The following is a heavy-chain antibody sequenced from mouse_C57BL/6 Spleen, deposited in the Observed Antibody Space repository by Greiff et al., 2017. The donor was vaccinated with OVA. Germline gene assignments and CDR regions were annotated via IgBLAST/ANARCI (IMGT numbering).Heavy chain of an antibody. J-gene: IGHJ1*03. Sequence: QVQLQQPGAELVMPGASVKLSCKASGYTFTSYWMHWVKQRPGQGLEWIGEIDPSDSYTNYNQKFKGKSTLTVDKSSSTAYMQLSSLTSEDAAVYYCARRRNYWYFDVWGTGTTVTVSS. CDR2: IDPSDSYT. V-gene: IGHV1-69*01. CDR3: ARRRNYWYFDV. CDR1: GYTFTSYW.